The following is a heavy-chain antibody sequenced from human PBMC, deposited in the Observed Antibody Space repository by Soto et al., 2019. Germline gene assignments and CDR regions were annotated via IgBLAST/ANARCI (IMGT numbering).Heavy chain of an antibody. Sequence: PGGSLRLSCAASGFTFSTYEMNWVRQAPGKGLEWVSYISASVSTIYYADSVKGRFTISRDNAKNSLYLQMNSLRAEDTAVYYCARGAAKGYYYGMDVWGQGTTVTVSS. CDR3: ARGAAKGYYYGMDV. J-gene: IGHJ6*02. CDR2: ISASVSTI. D-gene: IGHD6-25*01. V-gene: IGHV3-48*03. CDR1: GFTFSTYE.